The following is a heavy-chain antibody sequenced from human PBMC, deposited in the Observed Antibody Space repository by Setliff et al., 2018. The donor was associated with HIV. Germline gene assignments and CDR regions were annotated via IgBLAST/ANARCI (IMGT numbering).Heavy chain of an antibody. Sequence: GGSLRLSCIASGFSFSDYYMTWIRQPPGKGLEWIAYIDDSGRIRDYAGSVKGRFTISRDNTKSSLYLLMDSLTVEDTAIYFCAKSRQRIAHGLESWGQGAQVTVSS. J-gene: IGHJ4*02. CDR1: GFSFSDYY. CDR2: IDDSGRIR. CDR3: AKSRQRIAHGLES. D-gene: IGHD2-21*01. V-gene: IGHV3-11*04.